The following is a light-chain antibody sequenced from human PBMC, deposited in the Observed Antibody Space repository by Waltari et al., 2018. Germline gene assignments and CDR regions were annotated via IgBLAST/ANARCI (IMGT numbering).Light chain of an antibody. J-gene: IGLJ2*01. V-gene: IGLV1-40*01. CDR2: GNT. Sequence: QSGLTQPPSVSGAPGQRVTISCTGRRSTIGAGYDVPWYQLLPGTAPKVLIYGNTNRPSGVPDRFSGSKSGTSASLAITGLQAEDEADYYCQSYDNSLNSVFGGGTKLTVL. CDR3: QSYDNSLNSV. CDR1: RSTIGAGYD.